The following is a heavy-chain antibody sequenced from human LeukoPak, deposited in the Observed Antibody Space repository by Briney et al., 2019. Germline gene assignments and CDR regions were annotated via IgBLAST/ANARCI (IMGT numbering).Heavy chain of an antibody. CDR2: IIPIFGTA. Sequence: ASVKVSCKASGGTFSSYAISWVRQAPGQGLEWMGGIIPIFGTANYAQKFQGRVTITADESTSTAYMELSSLRSEDTAVYYCWVGTVPTAARYAFDIWGQGTMVTVSS. J-gene: IGHJ3*02. CDR3: WVGTVPTAARYAFDI. V-gene: IGHV1-69*13. CDR1: GGTFSSYA. D-gene: IGHD4-17*01.